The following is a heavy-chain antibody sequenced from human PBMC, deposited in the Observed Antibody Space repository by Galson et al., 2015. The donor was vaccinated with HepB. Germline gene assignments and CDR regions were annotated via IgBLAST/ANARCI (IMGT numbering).Heavy chain of an antibody. V-gene: IGHV3-7*01. Sequence: SLRLSCAASGFTITTYWMSWVRQAPGKGLEWVANIKQDGSERYYVDSVKGRFTISRDNAKNSLYLQMNSLRAEDTAVYYCARDFQQWLGPVGWFDPWGQGTLVTVSS. J-gene: IGHJ5*02. D-gene: IGHD6-19*01. CDR1: GFTITTYW. CDR2: IKQDGSER. CDR3: ARDFQQWLGPVGWFDP.